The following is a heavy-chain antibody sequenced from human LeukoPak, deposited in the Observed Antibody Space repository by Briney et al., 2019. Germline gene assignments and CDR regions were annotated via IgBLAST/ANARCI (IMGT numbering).Heavy chain of an antibody. Sequence: SETLSLTCTVSGYSISSSSYYWGWIRQPPGKGLEWIGSIYYSGSTYYNPSLKSQVTISVDTSKNQFSLKLSSVTAADTAVYYCARLTYYYYYYMDVWGKGTTVTVSS. CDR1: GYSISSSSYY. CDR2: IYYSGST. J-gene: IGHJ6*03. V-gene: IGHV4-39*01. CDR3: ARLTYYYYYYMDV.